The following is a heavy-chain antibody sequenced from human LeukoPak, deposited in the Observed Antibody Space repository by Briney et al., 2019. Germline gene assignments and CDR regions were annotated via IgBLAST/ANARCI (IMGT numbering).Heavy chain of an antibody. D-gene: IGHD2/OR15-2a*01. CDR3: AREIGVHYYYCMDV. CDR1: GYTFTGYY. CDR2: INPKSGGT. Sequence: ASVKVSCTASGYTFTGYYMHSVRQAPGQGLEWMGWINPKSGGTNYAQKFQGRVTMTRDTSISTAYMELSRLRSDDTGVYYCAREIGVHYYYCMDVWGQGTTVTVSS. J-gene: IGHJ6*02. V-gene: IGHV1-2*02.